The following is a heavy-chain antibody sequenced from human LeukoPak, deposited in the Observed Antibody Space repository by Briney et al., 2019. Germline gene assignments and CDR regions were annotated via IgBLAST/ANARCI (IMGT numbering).Heavy chain of an antibody. J-gene: IGHJ4*02. V-gene: IGHV3-53*04. CDR3: ASQPGHSSSWYASGY. D-gene: IGHD6-13*01. Sequence: GGSLRLSCAASGFTVSSNYMSWVRQAPGKGLEWVSVIYSGGSTYYADSVKGRFTISRHNSKNTLYLQINSLRAEDTAVYYCASQPGHSSSWYASGYWGQGTLVTVSS. CDR2: IYSGGST. CDR1: GFTVSSNY.